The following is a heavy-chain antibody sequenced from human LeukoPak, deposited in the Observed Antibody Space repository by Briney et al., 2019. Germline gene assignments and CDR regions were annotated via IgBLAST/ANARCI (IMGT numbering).Heavy chain of an antibody. V-gene: IGHV1-2*02. CDR2: INPNSGGT. J-gene: IGHJ4*02. CDR1: RYTFTAYY. D-gene: IGHD3-9*01. CDR3: ARVDPERKLRYFDWLRFPPQPYYFDY. Sequence: ASVKVSCKASRYTFTAYYMHWVRQAPGQGLEWMGWINPNSGGTNYAQKFQGRVTMTRDTSISTAYMELSRLRSDDTAVYYCARVDPERKLRYFDWLRFPPQPYYFDYWGQGTLVTVSS.